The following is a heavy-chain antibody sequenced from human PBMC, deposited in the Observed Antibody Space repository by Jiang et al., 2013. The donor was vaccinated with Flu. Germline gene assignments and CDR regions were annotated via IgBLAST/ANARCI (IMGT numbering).Heavy chain of an antibody. D-gene: IGHD4-17*01. CDR1: GGTFSSYA. Sequence: GAEVKKPGSSVKVSCKASGGTFSSYAISWVRQAPGQGLEWMGGIIPIFGTANYAQKFQGRVTITADKSTSTAYMELSSLRSEDTAVYYCAMPLLYGDYGYFDYWGQGTLVTVSS. CDR3: AMPLLYGDYGYFDY. J-gene: IGHJ4*02. V-gene: IGHV1-69*06. CDR2: IIPIFGTA.